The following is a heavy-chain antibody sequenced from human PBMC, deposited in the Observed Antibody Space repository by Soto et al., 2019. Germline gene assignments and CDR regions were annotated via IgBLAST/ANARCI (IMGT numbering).Heavy chain of an antibody. CDR1: GFTFSSYG. D-gene: IGHD2-21*02. J-gene: IGHJ6*02. V-gene: IGHV3-33*01. CDR2: IWYDGSNK. CDR3: ARRGVGGDCYSSHYYYYYGMDV. Sequence: VQLVESGGGVVQPGRSLRLSCAASGFTFSSYGMHWVRPAPGKGLEWVAVIWYDGSNKYYADSVKGRFTISRDNSKNTLYLQMNSLRAEDTAVYYCARRGVGGDCYSSHYYYYYGMDVWGQGTTVTVSS.